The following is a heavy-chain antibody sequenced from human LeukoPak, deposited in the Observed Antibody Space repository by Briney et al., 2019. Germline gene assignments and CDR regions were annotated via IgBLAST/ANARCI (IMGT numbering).Heavy chain of an antibody. D-gene: IGHD6-19*01. V-gene: IGHV3-7*01. Sequence: GGSLRLSCAASGFTFRSYWMSWVRQAPGKGLEWVANIKQDGSEKYYVDSVKGRFTISRDNAKNSLYLQMSSLRAEDTAVYYCARRFSSDRFLVPSYYFDYWGQGTLVTVSS. CDR1: GFTFRSYW. J-gene: IGHJ4*02. CDR2: IKQDGSEK. CDR3: ARRFSSDRFLVPSYYFDY.